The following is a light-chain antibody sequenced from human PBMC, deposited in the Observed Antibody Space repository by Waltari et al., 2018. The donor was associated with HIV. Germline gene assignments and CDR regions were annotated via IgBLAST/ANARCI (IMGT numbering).Light chain of an antibody. Sequence: DIVLTQSSGTLSLSPGERATLSCRASQSLRRDCLAWYQQKPGQPPRLLMFGVSSRAAGVPGRFSGSGSGTDFTLTISSLEPEDFAVYYCQQYDRTPLTFGGGTSVEIK. CDR3: QQYDRTPLT. V-gene: IGKV3-20*01. CDR1: QSLRRDC. J-gene: IGKJ4*01. CDR2: GVS.